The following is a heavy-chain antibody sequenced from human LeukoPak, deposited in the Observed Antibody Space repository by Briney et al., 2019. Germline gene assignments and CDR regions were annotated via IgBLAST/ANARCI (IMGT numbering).Heavy chain of an antibody. J-gene: IGHJ4*02. D-gene: IGHD7-27*01. CDR2: TYYRSNWFT. Sequence: SRTLSLTCAISGDSVSSANTAWNWIRQSPSRGLEWLGRTYYRSNWFTDYAVSVKSRITINPDTSKNQFSLQLNSLTPEGTAVYYCARGWGFDFWGQGTLVTVSS. V-gene: IGHV6-1*01. CDR3: ARGWGFDF. CDR1: GDSVSSANTA.